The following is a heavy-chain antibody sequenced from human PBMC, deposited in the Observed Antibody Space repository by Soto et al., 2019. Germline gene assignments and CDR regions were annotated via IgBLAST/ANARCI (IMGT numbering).Heavy chain of an antibody. CDR1: GGSISNVNYC. D-gene: IGHD7-27*01. CDR3: ARGPSGDNVDY. Sequence: QVQLQESGPGLVKPSQTLSLTCTVSGGSISNVNYCWSWIRQPPDKGLEWIGHIYNGGSTYNNPSLTSRGPIPLDASKNHSSPQPSSLSAADTAVYYWARGPSGDNVDYWGQGTLVTFSS. CDR2: IYNGGST. V-gene: IGHV4-30-4*01. J-gene: IGHJ4*02.